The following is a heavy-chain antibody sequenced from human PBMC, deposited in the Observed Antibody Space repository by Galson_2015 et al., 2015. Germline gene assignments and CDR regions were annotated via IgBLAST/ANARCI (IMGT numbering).Heavy chain of an antibody. CDR1: GFSLSTSGMC. CDR3: ARIRSGGYDYDPEYYFDY. J-gene: IGHJ4*02. D-gene: IGHD5-12*01. V-gene: IGHV2-70*01. CDR2: IDWDDDK. Sequence: PALVKPTQTLTLTCTFSGFSLSTSGMCVSWIRQPPGKALEWLALIDWDDDKYYSTSLKTRLTISKDTSKNQVVLTMTNMDPVDTATYYCARIRSGGYDYDPEYYFDYWGQGTLVTVSS.